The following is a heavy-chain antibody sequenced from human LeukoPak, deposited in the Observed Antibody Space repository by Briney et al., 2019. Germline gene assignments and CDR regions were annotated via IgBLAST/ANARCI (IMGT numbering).Heavy chain of an antibody. D-gene: IGHD4-23*01. CDR2: LYSRGST. CDR3: AREDYDGSTMDY. Sequence: SETLSLTCTVSGGSISSYYWSWIRQPAGKGLEGIGRLYSRGSTNYNPSLESRVTMSVDTSKNQFSLKLISVTAADTAVYYCAREDYDGSTMDYWGQGTLVTVSS. CDR1: GGSISSYY. J-gene: IGHJ4*02. V-gene: IGHV4-4*07.